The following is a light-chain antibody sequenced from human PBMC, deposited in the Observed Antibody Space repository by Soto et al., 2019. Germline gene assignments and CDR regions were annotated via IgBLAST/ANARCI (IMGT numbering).Light chain of an antibody. CDR2: GNS. V-gene: IGLV1-40*01. CDR1: SSKNGAGYD. CDR3: QSYDSSLSQGV. Sequence: QSVLTQPPSVSGAPGQRVTISCTGSSSKNGAGYDVHWYQQLPGTAPKLLIYGNSNRPSGVPDRFSGSKSGTSASLAITGLQAEDEADYYCQSYDSSLSQGVFGTGTKVTVL. J-gene: IGLJ1*01.